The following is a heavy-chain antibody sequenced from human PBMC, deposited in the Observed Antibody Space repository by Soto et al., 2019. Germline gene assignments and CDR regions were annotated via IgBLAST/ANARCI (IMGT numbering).Heavy chain of an antibody. CDR3: AKDFTYYDYVRGSYRYQGLSYYYGMDV. Sequence: LRLSCAASGFTFSSYGMHWVRQAPGKGLEWVAVISYDGSNKYYADSVKGRFTISRDNSKNTLYLQMNSLRAEDTAVYYCAKDFTYYDYVRGSYRYQGLSYYYGMDVWGQGTTVTVSS. J-gene: IGHJ6*02. CDR1: GFTFSSYG. V-gene: IGHV3-30*18. CDR2: ISYDGSNK. D-gene: IGHD3-16*02.